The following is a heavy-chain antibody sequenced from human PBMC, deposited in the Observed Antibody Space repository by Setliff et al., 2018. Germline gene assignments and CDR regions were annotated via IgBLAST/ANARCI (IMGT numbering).Heavy chain of an antibody. CDR2: ISWNSGSI. D-gene: IGHD3-22*01. Sequence: PGGSLRLSCAASGFTFDDYAMHWVRQAPGKGLEWVSGISWNSGSIGYADSVKGRFTISRDNSKNTLFLQMNSLRAEDTAVYYCARDAKIVVVHNPYYFDFWGQGTLVTVSS. CDR3: ARDAKIVVVHNPYYFDF. CDR1: GFTFDDYA. V-gene: IGHV3-9*01. J-gene: IGHJ4*02.